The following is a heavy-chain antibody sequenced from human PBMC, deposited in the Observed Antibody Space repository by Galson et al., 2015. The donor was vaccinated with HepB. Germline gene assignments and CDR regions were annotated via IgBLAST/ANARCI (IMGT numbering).Heavy chain of an antibody. J-gene: IGHJ4*02. CDR2: INPKSGGT. V-gene: IGHV1-2*06. Sequence: SVKVSCKASGYTFTGYYIQWVRQAPGQGLEWVGLINPKSGGTKFAQKFQGRVTKTRDSSISTAYIELRSLRSDDTAIYYCARGEDLIVVVPATMDYWGQGTVVTVSS. CDR1: GYTFTGYY. D-gene: IGHD2-15*01. CDR3: ARGEDLIVVVPATMDY.